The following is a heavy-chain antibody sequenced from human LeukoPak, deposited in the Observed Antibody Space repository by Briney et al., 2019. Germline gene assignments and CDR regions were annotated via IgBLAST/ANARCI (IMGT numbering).Heavy chain of an antibody. V-gene: IGHV1-2*02. D-gene: IGHD3-10*01. Sequence: ASVKVSCKASGYTFTCYYMHWVRQAPGQGLEWMGWINPNSGGTNYAQKFQGRVTMTRDKSIRTAYMELSRLTSDDTAVYYCARNIWFGEPADAFDIWGQGTMVTVSS. CDR1: GYTFTCYY. CDR3: ARNIWFGEPADAFDI. J-gene: IGHJ3*02. CDR2: INPNSGGT.